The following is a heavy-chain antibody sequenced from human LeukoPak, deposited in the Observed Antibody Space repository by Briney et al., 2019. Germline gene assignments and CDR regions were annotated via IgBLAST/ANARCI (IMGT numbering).Heavy chain of an antibody. V-gene: IGHV3-15*01. D-gene: IGHD6-13*01. CDR3: TTKRIAAAADY. CDR2: IKSKTDGGTT. CDR1: GFTFSNAW. J-gene: IGHJ4*02. Sequence: PGGSLRLSCATSGFTFSNAWMSWVRQAPGKGLEWVGRIKSKTDGGTTDYAAPVKGRFTISRDDSKNTLYLQMNSLKTEDTAVYYCTTKRIAAAADYWGQETLVTVSS.